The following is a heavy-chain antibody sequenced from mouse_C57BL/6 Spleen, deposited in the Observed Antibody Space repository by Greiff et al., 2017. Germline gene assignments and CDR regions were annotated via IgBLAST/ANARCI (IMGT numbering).Heavy chain of an antibody. Sequence: QVQLQQPGAELVKPGASVKMSCKASGYTFTSYWITWVKQRPGQGLEWIGDIYPGSGSTNYNEKFKNKATLTVDTSSSTDYMQLSNLTSEDSAVYYCARRTGSSSCFDYWGQGTTLTVSS. CDR2: IYPGSGST. V-gene: IGHV1-55*01. CDR1: GYTFTSYW. J-gene: IGHJ2*01. CDR3: ARRTGSSSCFDY. D-gene: IGHD4-1*01.